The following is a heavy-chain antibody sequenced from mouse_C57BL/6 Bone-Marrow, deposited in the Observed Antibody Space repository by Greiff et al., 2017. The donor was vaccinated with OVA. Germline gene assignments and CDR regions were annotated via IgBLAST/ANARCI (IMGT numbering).Heavy chain of an antibody. J-gene: IGHJ2*01. CDR3: TRHDDSYYASYFDY. V-gene: IGHV1-82*01. Sequence: QVQLQQSGPELVKPGASVKISCKASGYAFSSSWMNWVKQRPGKGLEWIGRIYPGDGDTNYNGKFKGKAILTADKSSSTAYMQLSSLTSEDSAVYFCTRHDDSYYASYFDYWGQGTTLTVSS. CDR1: GYAFSSSW. D-gene: IGHD2-3*01. CDR2: IYPGDGDT.